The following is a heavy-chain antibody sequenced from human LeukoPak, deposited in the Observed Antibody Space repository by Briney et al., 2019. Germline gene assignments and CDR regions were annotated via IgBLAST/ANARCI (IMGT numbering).Heavy chain of an antibody. CDR1: GNTFSTYA. CDR2: IIPIFGTT. D-gene: IGHD2-15*01. Sequence: GSSVKVSCKASGNTFSTYAISWVRQAPGQGLEWMGGIIPIFGTTNYAQKFQGRVTITADESTNTAYMELSSLRSEDTAVYYCARVAAQYYFDYWGQGTLVTVSS. CDR3: ARVAAQYYFDY. V-gene: IGHV1-69*01. J-gene: IGHJ4*02.